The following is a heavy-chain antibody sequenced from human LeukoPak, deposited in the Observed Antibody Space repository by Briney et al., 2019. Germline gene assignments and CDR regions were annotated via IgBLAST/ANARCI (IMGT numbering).Heavy chain of an antibody. V-gene: IGHV3-21*01. CDR2: ITSSGSYI. D-gene: IGHD3-22*01. Sequence: PGGSLRLSCAASGFTFSSYTMNWVRQAPGKGLEWVSSITSSGSYIYYADSVMGRFTISRDNTNNSLYLQMNCLRAEDTAVYYCARHVVVVGFDYWGQGTLVTVSS. J-gene: IGHJ4*02. CDR1: GFTFSSYT. CDR3: ARHVVVVGFDY.